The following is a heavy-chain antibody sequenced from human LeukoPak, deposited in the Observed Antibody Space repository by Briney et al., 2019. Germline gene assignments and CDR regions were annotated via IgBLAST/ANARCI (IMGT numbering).Heavy chain of an antibody. CDR2: IYYSGST. CDR3: ARDYEQWLINGWFDP. D-gene: IGHD6-19*01. V-gene: IGHV4-59*01. J-gene: IGHJ5*02. CDR1: GGSISSYY. Sequence: SETLSLTCTVSGGSISSYYWSWIRQPPGKGLEWIGYIYYSGSTNYNPSLKSRVTISVDTSKNQFSLKLSSVTAADTAAYYCARDYEQWLINGWFDPRGQGTLVTVSS.